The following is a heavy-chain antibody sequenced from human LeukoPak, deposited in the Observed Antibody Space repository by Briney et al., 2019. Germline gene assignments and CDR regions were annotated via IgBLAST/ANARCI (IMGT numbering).Heavy chain of an antibody. CDR1: GFTFSSYG. D-gene: IGHD6-13*01. J-gene: IGHJ4*02. CDR2: IRYDGSNK. Sequence: PGGSLRLSCAASGFTFSSYGMHWVRQAPGKGLEWVAFIRYDGSNKYYADSVKGRFTISRDNSKNTLYLQMNNLRAEDTAVYYCAKDSWGGVSSSWLHDYWGQGTLVTVSS. CDR3: AKDSWGGVSSSWLHDY. V-gene: IGHV3-30*02.